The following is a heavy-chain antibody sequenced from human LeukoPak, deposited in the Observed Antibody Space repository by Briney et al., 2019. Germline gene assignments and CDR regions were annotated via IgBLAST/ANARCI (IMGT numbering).Heavy chain of an antibody. CDR2: ISGSGGST. V-gene: IGHV3-23*01. CDR3: AKGAPKRYYDSSGYLSSGFDY. CDR1: GFTFSSYA. J-gene: IGHJ4*02. Sequence: GGSLRLSCAASGFTFSSYAMSWVRQAPGKGLEWASAISGSGGSTYYADSVKGRFTISRDNSKNTLYLQMNSLRAEDTAVYYCAKGAPKRYYDSSGYLSSGFDYWGQGTLVTVSS. D-gene: IGHD3-22*01.